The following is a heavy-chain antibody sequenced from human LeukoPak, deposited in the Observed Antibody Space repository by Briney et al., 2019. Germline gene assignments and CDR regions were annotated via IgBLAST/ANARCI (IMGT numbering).Heavy chain of an antibody. CDR1: GFTFDDYA. Sequence: PGGSLRLSCAASGFTFDDYAMHWVRQAPGKGLEWVSLISGDGGSTYYADSVKGRFTISRDNAKNSLYLQMNSLRAEDTAVYYCARGPGGTYYWGQGTLVTVSS. J-gene: IGHJ4*02. CDR3: ARGPGGTYY. V-gene: IGHV3-43*02. CDR2: ISGDGGST. D-gene: IGHD6-13*01.